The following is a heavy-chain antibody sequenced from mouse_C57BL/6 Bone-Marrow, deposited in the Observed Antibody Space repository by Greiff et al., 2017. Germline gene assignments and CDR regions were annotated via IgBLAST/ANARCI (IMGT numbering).Heavy chain of an antibody. Sequence: DVQLQESGPGLVKPSQSLSLTCSVTGYSITSGYYWNWIRQFPGNKLEWMGYISYDGSNNYNPSLKNRISITRDTSKNQFFLKLNSVTTEDTATYYCARDHDYDGAWFAYWGQGTLVTVSA. J-gene: IGHJ3*01. CDR1: GYSITSGYY. CDR3: ARDHDYDGAWFAY. V-gene: IGHV3-6*01. CDR2: ISYDGSN. D-gene: IGHD2-4*01.